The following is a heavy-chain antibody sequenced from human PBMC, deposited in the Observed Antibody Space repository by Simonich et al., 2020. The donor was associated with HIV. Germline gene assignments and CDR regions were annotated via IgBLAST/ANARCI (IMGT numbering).Heavy chain of an antibody. J-gene: IGHJ5*02. CDR3: ARDAGWGWFDP. CDR2: INHSGST. Sequence: QVHLQESGPRLVRPSETLSLTCSVSGGSIKSNYWSWIRQPPGKGLEWIGEINHSGSTNYNPSLKSRVTISVDTSKNQFSLKLSSVTAADTAVYYCARDAGWGWFDPWGQGTLVTVSS. D-gene: IGHD3-16*01. V-gene: IGHV4-59*12. CDR1: GGSIKSNY.